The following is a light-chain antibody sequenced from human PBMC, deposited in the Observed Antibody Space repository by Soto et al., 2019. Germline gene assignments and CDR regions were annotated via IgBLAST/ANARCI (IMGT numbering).Light chain of an antibody. Sequence: QSVLTQPASVSGSPGQSFTVSCTGTSXDVGGYNYVSWYQQHPGKAPQLLIYEVNIRPSGVSNRFSASKSGNTASLTISGLQAEDEADYYCTSYTSSSTLVFGTGTKVTVL. CDR2: EVN. CDR3: TSYTSSSTLV. CDR1: SXDVGGYNY. V-gene: IGLV2-14*01. J-gene: IGLJ1*01.